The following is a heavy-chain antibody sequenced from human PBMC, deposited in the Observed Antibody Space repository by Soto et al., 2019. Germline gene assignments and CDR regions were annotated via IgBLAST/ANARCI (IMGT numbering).Heavy chain of an antibody. D-gene: IGHD3-22*01. CDR2: ITPSGDNT. CDR1: GFTFSPSA. V-gene: IGHV3-23*01. J-gene: IGHJ3*01. CDR3: ATERISMIVVVMTN. Sequence: EVQLLESGGDLVQPGGSLRLSCAVSGFTFSPSAMSWVRQAPGKGLEWVSAITPSGDNTYYADSVRGRFTISRDNSKNTLYLQMTGLRAEDTALYFCATERISMIVVVMTNWGQGTMVTVSS.